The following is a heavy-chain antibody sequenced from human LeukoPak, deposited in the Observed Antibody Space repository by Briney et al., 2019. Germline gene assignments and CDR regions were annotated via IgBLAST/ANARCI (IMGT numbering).Heavy chain of an antibody. V-gene: IGHV4-34*01. CDR3: ARGYDYCSSTSCYPNWFDP. J-gene: IGHJ5*02. CDR1: GGSFSGYY. CDR2: INHSGST. Sequence: SETLSLTCAVYGGSFSGYYWSWIRQPPGKGLEWIGEINHSGSTNYNPSLKSRVTISVDTSKNQFSLKLSSVTAADTAVYYCARGYDYCSSTSCYPNWFDPWGQGTLVTVSS. D-gene: IGHD2-2*01.